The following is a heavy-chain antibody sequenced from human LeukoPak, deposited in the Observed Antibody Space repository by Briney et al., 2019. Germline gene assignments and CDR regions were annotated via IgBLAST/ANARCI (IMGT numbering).Heavy chain of an antibody. CDR3: ARDLFGNDVAFFAY. CDR1: GYTFSDYY. J-gene: IGHJ4*02. CDR2: INTNTGNP. Sequence: ASVKVSCKTSGYTFSDYYIHWIRQAPGQGLEWMGWINTNTGNPTYAQGFTGRFVFSLDTSVSTAYLQISSLKAEDTAVYYCARDLFGNDVAFFAYWGQGTLVTVSS. V-gene: IGHV7-4-1*02. D-gene: IGHD1-1*01.